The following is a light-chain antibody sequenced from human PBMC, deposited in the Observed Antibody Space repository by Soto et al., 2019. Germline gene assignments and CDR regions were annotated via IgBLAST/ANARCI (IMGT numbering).Light chain of an antibody. V-gene: IGKV1-12*01. CDR2: AAS. CDR1: PGVSNY. J-gene: IGKJ3*01. Sequence: DIQMTQSTSSVSASVGARVTSTCRASPGVSNYLAWYQQTPGKAPRLLIYAASSLQRGVPSRFSSSRSWTDFTLTIISPQPEECATYYCQQANGFPPNFGPGTKVDIK. CDR3: QQANGFPPN.